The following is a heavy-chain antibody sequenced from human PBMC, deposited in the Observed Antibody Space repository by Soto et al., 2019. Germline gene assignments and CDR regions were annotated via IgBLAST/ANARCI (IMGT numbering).Heavy chain of an antibody. V-gene: IGHV4-4*02. CDR2: IYHSGST. Sequence: PSETLSLTCAVSSGSISSSNWWSWVRQPPGKGLEWIGEIYHSGSTNYNPSLKSRVTISVDKSKNQFSLKLSSVTAADTAVYYCARRKSYGSFCSSTSCYPDRDAFDIWGQGTMVTVSS. J-gene: IGHJ3*02. CDR3: ARRKSYGSFCSSTSCYPDRDAFDI. CDR1: SGSISSSNW. D-gene: IGHD2-2*01.